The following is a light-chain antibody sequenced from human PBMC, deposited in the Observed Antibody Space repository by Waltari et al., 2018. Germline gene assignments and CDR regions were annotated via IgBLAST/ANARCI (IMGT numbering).Light chain of an antibody. CDR2: SKN. J-gene: IGLJ2*01. V-gene: IGLV1-44*01. Sequence: QSVLTQPPSVSGTPGQRVTISCSGSSSNIGSNTVDWYQQIPGTAPKPLMYSKNIRPEGFPHRFAGAKSWSSGCLAIFGSRSEDEGDYFCAGWDDSLKGVIFGGGTKVTVL. CDR3: AGWDDSLKGVI. CDR1: SSNIGSNT.